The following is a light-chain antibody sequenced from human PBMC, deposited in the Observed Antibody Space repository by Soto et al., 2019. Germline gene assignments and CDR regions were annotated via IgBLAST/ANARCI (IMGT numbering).Light chain of an antibody. V-gene: IGKV3-15*01. Sequence: EIVMTQSPATLSVSPGERATLSCRASQSVSSNLAWYQQKPGQAPRLLIYGASTRATGIPARFSGSGSGTEFTLPISSLQSEDFAVYYCQQYNNWPPVITFGQGTRLEI. CDR2: GAS. J-gene: IGKJ5*01. CDR1: QSVSSN. CDR3: QQYNNWPPVIT.